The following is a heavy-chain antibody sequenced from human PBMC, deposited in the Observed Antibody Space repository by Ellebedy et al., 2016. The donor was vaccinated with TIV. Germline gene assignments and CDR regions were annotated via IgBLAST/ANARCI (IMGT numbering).Heavy chain of an antibody. D-gene: IGHD4-17*01. CDR1: GFTFSGYA. CDR2: INNGGRTT. J-gene: IGHJ6*02. Sequence: PGGSLRLSCVASGFTFSGYAMSWVRQAPGKGLEGVSGINNGGRTTSYADSVKGRFTISRDNSRSTLYLQMNSLRAEDSAVYYCAKDMVFGDGKREIDVWGQGTTVTVSS. V-gene: IGHV3-23*01. CDR3: AKDMVFGDGKREIDV.